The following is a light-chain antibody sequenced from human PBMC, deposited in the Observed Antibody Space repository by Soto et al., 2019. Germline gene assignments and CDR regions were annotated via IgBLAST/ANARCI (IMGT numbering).Light chain of an antibody. J-gene: IGKJ2*01. CDR3: QQSYSAST. V-gene: IGKV1-39*01. CDR1: QFISNY. Sequence: DIQMTQSPSSLSASVGDIVTFTCRASQFISNYLNWYQQKPGKAHKLLIYAASHLRSGVPSRFSGSASGTDFTLTISRLHPEDFATYYCQQSYSASTFGQGTRLEIK. CDR2: AAS.